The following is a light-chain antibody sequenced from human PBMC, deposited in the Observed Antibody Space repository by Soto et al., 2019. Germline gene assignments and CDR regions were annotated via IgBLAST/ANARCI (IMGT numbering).Light chain of an antibody. V-gene: IGLV1-40*01. CDR3: QSFDSSLRGGV. CDR1: SSNIGAPYD. J-gene: IGLJ2*01. Sequence: QSVLTQPPSVSGAPGQRVTISCTGSSSNIGAPYDVHWYQQLPGTAPKLLIYGNNSRPSGVPDRFSGSKSGTSASLAITGLQAEDEADYYCQSFDSSLRGGVFGGGTKLTVL. CDR2: GNN.